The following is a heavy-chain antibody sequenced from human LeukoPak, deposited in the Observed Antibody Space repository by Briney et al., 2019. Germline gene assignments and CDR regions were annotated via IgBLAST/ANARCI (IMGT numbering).Heavy chain of an antibody. V-gene: IGHV4-34*01. CDR1: GASFNDYY. CDR3: AKLRLGYCSGGGCYFDY. Sequence: PSETLSLTCAVYGASFNDYYWSWIRQPPGKGLEWIGEINHSGTTNYNPSLKGRVTISVDTSKNQFSLKLSSVTAADTAVYYCAKLRLGYCSGGGCYFDYWGQGTLVTVSS. J-gene: IGHJ4*02. D-gene: IGHD2-15*01. CDR2: INHSGTT.